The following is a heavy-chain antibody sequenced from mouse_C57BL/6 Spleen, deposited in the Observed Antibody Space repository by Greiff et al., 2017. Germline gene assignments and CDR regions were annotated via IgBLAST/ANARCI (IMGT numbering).Heavy chain of an antibody. D-gene: IGHD2-5*01. CDR2: IYPGSGST. J-gene: IGHJ1*03. CDR1: GYTFTSYW. Sequence: VQLQQPGAELVKPGASVKMSCKASGYTFTSYWITWVKQRPGQGLEWIGDIYPGSGSTNYNEKFKSKATLTVDTSSSTAYMQLSSLTSEDSAVYYCARYYSNHWYFDVWGTGTTVTVSS. CDR3: ARYYSNHWYFDV. V-gene: IGHV1-55*01.